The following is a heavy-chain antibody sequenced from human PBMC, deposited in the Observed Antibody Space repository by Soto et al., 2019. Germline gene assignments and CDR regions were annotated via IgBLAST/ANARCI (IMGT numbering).Heavy chain of an antibody. CDR3: VRERGLSSFYGMDV. CDR2: ITSSSGHI. Sequence: GGSLRLSCEASGFTLTTYTMNWVRQASGKGLEWVSSITSSSGHIYYADSVKGRFTISRDNARNSLYLQMNSLRAEDTAVYYCVRERGLSSFYGMDVWDQGTTVTVSS. CDR1: GFTLTTYT. D-gene: IGHD3-10*01. J-gene: IGHJ6*02. V-gene: IGHV3-21*01.